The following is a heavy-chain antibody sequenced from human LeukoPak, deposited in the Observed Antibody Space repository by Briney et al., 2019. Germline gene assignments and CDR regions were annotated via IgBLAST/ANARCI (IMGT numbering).Heavy chain of an antibody. Sequence: ASVKVSCKASGYTFTNYVMNWVRQAPGQGLEWMGWINTNTGNPTYAQGFTGRFAFSLDTSVSTAYLQISSLKAEDTAVYYCARDGSGWHFDYWGQGTLVTVSS. CDR3: ARDGSGWHFDY. CDR2: INTNTGNP. D-gene: IGHD6-19*01. J-gene: IGHJ4*02. CDR1: GYTFTNYV. V-gene: IGHV7-4-1*02.